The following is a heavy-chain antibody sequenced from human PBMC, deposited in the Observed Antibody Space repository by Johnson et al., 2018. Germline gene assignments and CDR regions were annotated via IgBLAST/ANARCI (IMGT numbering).Heavy chain of an antibody. V-gene: IGHV3-21*01. D-gene: IGHD4-23*01. J-gene: IGHJ4*02. Sequence: VQLQESGGGLVKPGGSLRLSCAASGFDFSIYSMNWVRQAPGKGLEWVSSITSSSSYIDYTDSVKGRFTISRDNAKNSLYLQLNSLRDEDTAVYYCARDRVGNSLGVTVDYWGQGTLVTVSS. CDR2: ITSSSSYI. CDR1: GFDFSIYS. CDR3: ARDRVGNSLGVTVDY.